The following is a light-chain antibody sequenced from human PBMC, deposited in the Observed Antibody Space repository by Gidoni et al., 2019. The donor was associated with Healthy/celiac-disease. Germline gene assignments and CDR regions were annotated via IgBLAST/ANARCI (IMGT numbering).Light chain of an antibody. V-gene: IGKV3-15*01. J-gene: IGKJ1*01. Sequence: VMTQSPATLSVSPGERATLSCRASQSVSSNLAWYQQKPGQAPRLLIYGASTRATGIPAKLSGSGSGTEFTLTISSLQSEDFAVYYCQQYNNWPPWTFGQGTKVEIK. CDR3: QQYNNWPPWT. CDR2: GAS. CDR1: QSVSSN.